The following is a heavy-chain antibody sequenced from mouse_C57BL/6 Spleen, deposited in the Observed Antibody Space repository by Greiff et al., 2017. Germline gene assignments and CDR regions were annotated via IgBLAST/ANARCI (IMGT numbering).Heavy chain of an antibody. V-gene: IGHV1-69*01. Sequence: VQLQQPGAELVMPGASVKLSCKASGYTFTSYWMHWVKQRPGQGLEWIGEIDPSDSYTNYNQKFKGKSTLTVDKSSSTAYMQLSSLTSEDSAVYYCARSRDYPYAMDYWGQGTSVTVSS. CDR1: GYTFTSYW. J-gene: IGHJ4*01. D-gene: IGHD2-4*01. CDR2: IDPSDSYT. CDR3: ARSRDYPYAMDY.